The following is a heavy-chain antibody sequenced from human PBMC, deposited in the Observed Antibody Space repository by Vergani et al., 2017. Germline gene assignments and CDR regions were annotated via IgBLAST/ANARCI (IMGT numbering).Heavy chain of an antibody. J-gene: IGHJ4*02. Sequence: EVQLVESGGGLVQPGRSLRLSCAASGFTFDDYAMHWVRQAPGKGLEWVSGISWNSGSIGYADSVKGRFSISRDIAKNSLYLQVNSLRPEDTALYYCAKDQAYSSGQSFDYWGQGTLVTVSS. CDR1: GFTFDDYA. D-gene: IGHD6-19*01. CDR3: AKDQAYSSGQSFDY. V-gene: IGHV3-9*01. CDR2: ISWNSGSI.